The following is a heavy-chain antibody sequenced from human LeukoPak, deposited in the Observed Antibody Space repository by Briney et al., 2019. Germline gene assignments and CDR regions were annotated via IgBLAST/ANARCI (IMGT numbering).Heavy chain of an antibody. D-gene: IGHD4-11*01. J-gene: IGHJ5*02. CDR1: GGSISSSSYY. CDR2: IFYSGST. Sequence: SETLSLTCTVSGGSISSSSYYWGWIRQPPGKGLEWIGYIFYSGSTNYNPSLKSRLTISLDTSKNQFSLKLSSVTVADTAVYYCAREAGDYNGGGFDPWGQGIPVTVSS. V-gene: IGHV4-31*03. CDR3: AREAGDYNGGGFDP.